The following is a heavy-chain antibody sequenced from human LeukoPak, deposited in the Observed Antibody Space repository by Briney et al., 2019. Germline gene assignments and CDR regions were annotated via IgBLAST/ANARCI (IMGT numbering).Heavy chain of an antibody. D-gene: IGHD2-2*01. J-gene: IGHJ5*02. CDR1: GYSFTTYW. V-gene: IGHV5-51*04. CDR2: IYPGDSDT. Sequence: GESLKISCKVSGYSFTTYWIGWVRQMPGKGLEWMGIIYPGDSDTKYSPSFQGQVTISADNPISTAYLQWSSLKASDTAMYYCVRWRGGYCRSTSCYAFGPWGQGTLVTVSS. CDR3: VRWRGGYCRSTSCYAFGP.